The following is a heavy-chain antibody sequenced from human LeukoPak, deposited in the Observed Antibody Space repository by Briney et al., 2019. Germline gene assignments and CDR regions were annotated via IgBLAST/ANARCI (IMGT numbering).Heavy chain of an antibody. CDR3: ARNRGYGILDY. D-gene: IGHD2-15*01. Sequence: ASVKVSCKASGYTFTSYGISWVRQAPGQGLEWMGWISAYNGNTNYAQKLQGRVTMTTDTSTSTAHMELRSLRSDDTAVYYCARNRGYGILDYWGQGTLVTVSS. CDR1: GYTFTSYG. J-gene: IGHJ4*02. CDR2: ISAYNGNT. V-gene: IGHV1-18*01.